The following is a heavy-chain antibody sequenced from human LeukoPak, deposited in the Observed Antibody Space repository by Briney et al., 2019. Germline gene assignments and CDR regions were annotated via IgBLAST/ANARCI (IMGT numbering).Heavy chain of an antibody. CDR1: GFTFNNYG. CDR3: AREPSGNFGQLVSSAEYFQH. J-gene: IGHJ1*01. Sequence: GGSLRLSCAVSGFTFNNYGMHWVRQAPGKGLEWVAVISYDGSHKYYADSVRGRFMIARDNSKNTVYLQMNSLTIEDTAVYYCAREPSGNFGQLVSSAEYFQHWGQGTRVTVSS. D-gene: IGHD5/OR15-5a*01. CDR2: ISYDGSHK. V-gene: IGHV3-30-3*01.